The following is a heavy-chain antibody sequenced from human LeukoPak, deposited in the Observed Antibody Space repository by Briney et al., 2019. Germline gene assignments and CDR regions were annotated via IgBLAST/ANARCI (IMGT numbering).Heavy chain of an antibody. Sequence: GGSLRLSCAASGFTFSSYWMHWVRQAPGKGLVWVSRINSDGSSTSYADSVKGRFTISRDNAKNTVYLQVNSLRAEDTAVYYRAKELASSPGDYWGQGTLVTVSS. J-gene: IGHJ4*02. CDR3: AKELASSPGDY. CDR1: GFTFSSYW. CDR2: INSDGSST. V-gene: IGHV3-74*01. D-gene: IGHD3-3*02.